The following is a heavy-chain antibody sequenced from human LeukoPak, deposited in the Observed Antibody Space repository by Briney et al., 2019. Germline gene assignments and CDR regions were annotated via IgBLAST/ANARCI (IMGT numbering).Heavy chain of an antibody. V-gene: IGHV1-8*01. CDR1: GYTFTSYD. Sequence: ASVKVSCKASGYTFTSYDINWVRQAPGQGLEWMGWMNPNSGNTGYAQKFQGRVTMTRNTSISTAYMELSSLRSEDTAVYYCARGHYDFWSGYLHYFDYRGQGTLVTVSS. J-gene: IGHJ4*02. D-gene: IGHD3-3*01. CDR3: ARGHYDFWSGYLHYFDY. CDR2: MNPNSGNT.